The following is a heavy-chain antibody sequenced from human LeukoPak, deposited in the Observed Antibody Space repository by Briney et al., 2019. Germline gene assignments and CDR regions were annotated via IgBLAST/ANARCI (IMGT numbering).Heavy chain of an antibody. CDR2: ISSSGGTI. CDR1: GFTFSDYH. D-gene: IGHD3-22*01. J-gene: IGHJ3*02. V-gene: IGHV3-11*04. CDR3: ARAQTLYYYDSSGYSEVHDAFDI. Sequence: PGGSLRLSCAASGFTFSDYHMSWIRQVPGKGLEWVSYISSSGGTISYADSVKGRFTISRDNAKNSLYLQMNSLRAEDTAVYYCARAQTLYYYDSSGYSEVHDAFDIWGQGTMVTVSS.